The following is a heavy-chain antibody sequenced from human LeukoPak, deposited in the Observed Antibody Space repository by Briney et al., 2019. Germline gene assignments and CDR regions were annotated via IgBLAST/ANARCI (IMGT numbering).Heavy chain of an antibody. CDR3: VKDSSFDL. CDR2: ISSSSSYI. Sequence: PGGSLRLSCAASGLAFNGAWMSWVRQAPGKGLEWVSSISSSSSYIYYADSVKGRFTISRDNAKNSLYLQMNSLRAEDTAVYYCVKDSSFDLWGRGTLVTVSS. V-gene: IGHV3-21*01. J-gene: IGHJ2*01. CDR1: GLAFNGAW.